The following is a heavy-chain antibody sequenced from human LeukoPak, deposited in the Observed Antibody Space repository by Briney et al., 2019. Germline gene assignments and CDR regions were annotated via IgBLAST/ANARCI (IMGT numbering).Heavy chain of an antibody. J-gene: IGHJ6*03. D-gene: IGHD2-2*01. CDR1: GFTFSSYW. Sequence: GGSLRLSCAASGFTFSSYWMHWVRQAPGKGLVWVSRINSEGSSTSYADSVKGRFTISRDNAKNTLYLQMNSLRAKDTAIYYCAKGKVYVPAAMGYYYMDVWGKGTTVTVSS. V-gene: IGHV3-74*01. CDR3: AKGKVYVPAAMGYYYMDV. CDR2: INSEGSST.